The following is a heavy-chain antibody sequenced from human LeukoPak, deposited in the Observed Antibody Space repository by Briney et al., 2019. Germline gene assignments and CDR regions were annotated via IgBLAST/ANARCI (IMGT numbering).Heavy chain of an antibody. CDR3: ARRGVGTHFDY. J-gene: IGHJ4*02. CDR1: GYTFTSYY. Sequence: ASVKVSCKASGYTFTSYYMHWVRQAPGQGLEWMGITNPSGGSTSYAQKFQGRVTMTRNTSISTAYMELSSLRSEDTAVYYCARRGVGTHFDYWGQGSLVTVSS. CDR2: TNPSGGST. V-gene: IGHV1-46*01. D-gene: IGHD1-1*01.